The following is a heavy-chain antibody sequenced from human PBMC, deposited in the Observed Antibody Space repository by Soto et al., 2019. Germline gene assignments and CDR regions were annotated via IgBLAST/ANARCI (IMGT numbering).Heavy chain of an antibody. CDR2: IYYLGNT. D-gene: IGHD3-22*01. V-gene: IGHV4-39*01. CDR1: GGSISSSSSY. CDR3: SGLLPYVSRGYLHNY. J-gene: IGHJ4*02. Sequence: SETLALTCTVSGGSISSSSSYWGWIRQPPGKGLEWVGSIYYLGNTYYNPSLGGRVSISVDKSKNQFSLNLNSVTAADTAVFYCSGLLPYVSRGYLHNYFGQGSLDIGSS.